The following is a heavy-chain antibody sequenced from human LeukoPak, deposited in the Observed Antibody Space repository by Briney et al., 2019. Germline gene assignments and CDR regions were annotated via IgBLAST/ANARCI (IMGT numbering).Heavy chain of an antibody. CDR3: ARQPDYHDSSGNPRYFDL. CDR1: DFSFSSYT. Sequence: PGGSLRLSCAASDFSFSSYTINWVRQAPGKGLVWVSYIDSSSSTIYYADSVKGRFTISRDNAKNSLYLQMNSLRADDTAVYYCARQPDYHDSSGNPRYFDLWGRGTLVTVSS. V-gene: IGHV3-48*04. D-gene: IGHD3-22*01. CDR2: IDSSSSTI. J-gene: IGHJ2*01.